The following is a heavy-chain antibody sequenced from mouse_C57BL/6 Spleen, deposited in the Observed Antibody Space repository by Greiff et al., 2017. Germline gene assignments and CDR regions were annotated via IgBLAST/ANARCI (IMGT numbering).Heavy chain of an antibody. J-gene: IGHJ2*01. CDR3: AFYDYEEDY. V-gene: IGHV1-4*01. Sequence: QVQLQQSGAELARPGASVKMSCKASGYTFTSYTMHWVKQRPGQGLEWIGYINPSSGYTKYNQKFKDKATLTADKSSSTAYRQLSSLTTDDSAVYYCAFYDYEEDYWGQGTTLTVSS. D-gene: IGHD2-4*01. CDR1: GYTFTSYT. CDR2: INPSSGYT.